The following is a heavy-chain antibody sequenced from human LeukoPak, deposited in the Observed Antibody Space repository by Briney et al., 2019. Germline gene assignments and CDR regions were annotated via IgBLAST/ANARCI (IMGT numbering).Heavy chain of an antibody. V-gene: IGHV3-23*01. CDR1: GFTFISYG. Sequence: PGGSLRLSCAASGFTFISYGLSWVRQAPGKGLEWVSVISASGGSTYYADFVKGRFTISRDNSKNTLYLQMNSLRAEDTAVYYCAKDKGTTVTALDYWGQGTLVTVSS. CDR3: AKDKGTTVTALDY. J-gene: IGHJ4*02. CDR2: ISASGGST. D-gene: IGHD4-17*01.